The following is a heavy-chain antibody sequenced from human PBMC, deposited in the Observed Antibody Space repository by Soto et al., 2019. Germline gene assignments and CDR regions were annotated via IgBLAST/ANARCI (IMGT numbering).Heavy chain of an antibody. V-gene: IGHV3-66*01. D-gene: IGHD4-17*01. CDR3: ARAPTVTTNFDY. Sequence: GGSLGLSCSASGFIVSSNYMSWVRQAPGKGLEWVSIIYSGGTTYYSDSVKDRFTIYRDNSRNTLYLQMNSLRAEDTAVYYCARAPTVTTNFDYWGQGTLVTVSS. CDR1: GFIVSSNY. J-gene: IGHJ4*02. CDR2: IYSGGTT.